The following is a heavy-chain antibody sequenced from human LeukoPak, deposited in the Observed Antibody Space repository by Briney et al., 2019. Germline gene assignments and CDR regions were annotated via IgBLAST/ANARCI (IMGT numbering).Heavy chain of an antibody. V-gene: IGHV4-34*01. J-gene: IGHJ6*02. CDR2: INHSGSN. CDR3: ARDGYYYYYGMDV. Sequence: SETLSLTCAVYGGSFSGYYWGWVRQPPGKGLEWIGEINHSGSNNYNPSLKSRVTISVDTSKNQFSLKLSSVTAADTAVYYCARDGYYYYYGMDVWGQGTTVTVSS. CDR1: GGSFSGYY.